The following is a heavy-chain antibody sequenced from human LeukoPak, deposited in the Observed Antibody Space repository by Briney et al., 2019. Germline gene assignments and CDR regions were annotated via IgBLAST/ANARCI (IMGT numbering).Heavy chain of an antibody. CDR2: MSGCGGST. V-gene: IGHV3-23*01. CDR3: AKDGYYDSSAYYYVRYFDL. Sequence: GGTLRLSCAASGFTFSIYGMSWVRQAPGRGLEWVSAMSGCGGSTYYVDSVKGRFTISRDNPKNTLYLQMNSLRDEDTAVYYCAKDGYYDSSAYYYVRYFDLWGRGTLVTVSS. CDR1: GFTFSIYG. D-gene: IGHD3-22*01. J-gene: IGHJ2*01.